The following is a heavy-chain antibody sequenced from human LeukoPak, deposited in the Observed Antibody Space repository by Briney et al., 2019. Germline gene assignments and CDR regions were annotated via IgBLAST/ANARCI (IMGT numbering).Heavy chain of an antibody. J-gene: IGHJ5*02. CDR1: GGSISSYY. V-gene: IGHV4-4*07. CDR3: ARDYIAAADTNWFDP. CDR2: IYTSGST. D-gene: IGHD6-13*01. Sequence: SETLSLTCTVSGGSISSYYWSWIRQPAGKGLEWIGRIYTSGSTNYNPSPKSRVTMSVDTSKNQFSLKLSSVTAADTAVYYCARDYIAAADTNWFDPWGQGTLVTVSS.